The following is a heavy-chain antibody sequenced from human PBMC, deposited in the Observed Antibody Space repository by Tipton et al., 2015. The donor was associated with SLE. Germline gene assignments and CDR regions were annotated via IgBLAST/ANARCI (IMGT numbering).Heavy chain of an antibody. CDR1: GGSISSSDYY. V-gene: IGHV4-39*07. CDR2: TNHRGST. CDR3: ARFSPPDL. D-gene: IGHD2/OR15-2a*01. Sequence: TLSLTRTVSGGSISSSDYYWGWIRQSPGQGLVWIGETNHRGSTNYNPSLQSRVTISVDTSKNQFSLRLTSVTAADTAVYFCARFSPPDLWGRGTLVTVSS. J-gene: IGHJ2*01.